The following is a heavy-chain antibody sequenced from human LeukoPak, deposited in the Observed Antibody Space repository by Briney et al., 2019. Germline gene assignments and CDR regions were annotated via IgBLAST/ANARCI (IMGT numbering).Heavy chain of an antibody. D-gene: IGHD3-10*01. CDR3: VSPYRGRFDY. V-gene: IGHV4-59*08. Sequence: SETLSLTCTVSGGSNSSSYWSWIRQPPGKGLEWIGYIYYGGSTNYNPSLKSRVTISVDTSKNQFSLKLSSVTAADTAVYYCVSPYRGRFDYWGQGTLVTVSS. J-gene: IGHJ4*02. CDR2: IYYGGST. CDR1: GGSNSSSY.